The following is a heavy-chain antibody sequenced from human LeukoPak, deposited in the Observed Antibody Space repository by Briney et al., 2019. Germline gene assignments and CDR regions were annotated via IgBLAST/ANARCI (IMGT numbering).Heavy chain of an antibody. CDR2: FDPEDGET. CDR3: AIPGLADIVVVPAARLVAFDI. D-gene: IGHD2-2*01. J-gene: IGHJ3*02. CDR1: GYTLTELS. Sequence: GASVKVSCKVSGYTLTELSMHWVRQAPGKGLEWMGGFDPEDGETIYAQKFQGRVTITADKSTSTAYMELSSLRSGDTAVYYCAIPGLADIVVVPAARLVAFDIWGQGTMVTVSS. V-gene: IGHV1-24*01.